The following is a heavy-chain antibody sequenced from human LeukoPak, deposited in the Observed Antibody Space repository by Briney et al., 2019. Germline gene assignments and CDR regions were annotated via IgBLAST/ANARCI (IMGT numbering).Heavy chain of an antibody. CDR3: ARPSGSYYFDY. CDR2: INPNSGGT. D-gene: IGHD1-26*01. J-gene: IGHJ4*02. Sequence: ASVKVSCKASGYTFTSYDIDWVRQATGQGLEWMGWINPNSGGTNYAQKFQGRVTMTRDTSISTAYMELSRLRSDDTAVYYCARPSGSYYFDYWGQGTLVTVSS. V-gene: IGHV1-2*02. CDR1: GYTFTSYD.